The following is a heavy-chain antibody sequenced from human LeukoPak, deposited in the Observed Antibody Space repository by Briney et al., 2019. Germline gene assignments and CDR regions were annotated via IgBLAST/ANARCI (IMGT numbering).Heavy chain of an antibody. CDR1: GFTFSSYS. D-gene: IGHD3-22*01. J-gene: IGHJ3*02. CDR3: ARGGAGAYYYDSSGDAFDI. CDR2: ISSSSSYI. V-gene: IGHV3-21*01. Sequence: GGSLRLSCAASGFTFSSYSMNWVRQAPGKGLEWVSSISSSSSYIYYADSVKGRFTISRDNAKNSLYLQMNSLRAEDTAVYYCARGGAGAYYYDSSGDAFDIWGQGTMLTVSS.